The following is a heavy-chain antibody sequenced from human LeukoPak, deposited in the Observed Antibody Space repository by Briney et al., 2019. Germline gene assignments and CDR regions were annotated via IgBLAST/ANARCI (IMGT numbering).Heavy chain of an antibody. CDR3: ARDSPDAFDI. J-gene: IGHJ3*02. Sequence: GGSLRLSCAASGFTFSSYSMNWVRQAPGKGVEWVSSISSSSSYIYYADSVKGRFTISRDNAKNSLYLQMNSLRAEDTAVYYCARDSPDAFDIWGQGTMVTVSS. V-gene: IGHV3-21*01. CDR2: ISSSSSYI. CDR1: GFTFSSYS.